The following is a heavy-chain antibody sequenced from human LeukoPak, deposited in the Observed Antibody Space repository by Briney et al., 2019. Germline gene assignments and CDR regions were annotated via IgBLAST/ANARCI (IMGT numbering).Heavy chain of an antibody. V-gene: IGHV1-2*02. CDR2: INPDGGDT. J-gene: IGHJ4*02. CDR1: GYTFTDYH. CDR3: ARAVAGEFDY. D-gene: IGHD6-19*01. Sequence: ASVKVSCKASGYTFTDYHMHWVRQAPAQGLEWMGWINPDGGDTNYAQKFQGRVTMTRDTAITTASMELSRLRSDDTAVYYCARAVAGEFDYWGQGTLVTVSS.